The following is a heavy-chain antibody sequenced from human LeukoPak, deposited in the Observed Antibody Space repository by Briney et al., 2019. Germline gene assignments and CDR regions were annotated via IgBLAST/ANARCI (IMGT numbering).Heavy chain of an antibody. Sequence: ASVKVSCKASGYTFTGYYMHWVRQAPGQGLEWMGRINPNSGGTNYAQKFQGRVTMTRDTSTSTVYMELSSLRSEDTAVYYCARGSINYNSGGYYDNPPLDYWGQGTLVTVSS. CDR2: INPNSGGT. J-gene: IGHJ4*02. V-gene: IGHV1-2*06. CDR1: GYTFTGYY. D-gene: IGHD3-22*01. CDR3: ARGSINYNSGGYYDNPPLDY.